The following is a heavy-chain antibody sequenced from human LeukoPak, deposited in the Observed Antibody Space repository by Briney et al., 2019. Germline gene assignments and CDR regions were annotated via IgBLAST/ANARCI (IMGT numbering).Heavy chain of an antibody. J-gene: IGHJ4*02. CDR3: ARDNNYYGSGSYHDY. CDR2: IYTSGST. CDR1: GGSISSYY. D-gene: IGHD3-10*01. V-gene: IGHV4-4*07. Sequence: SETLSLTCTVSGGSISSYYWSWIRQPAGKGLEWIGRIYTSGSTNYNPSLKSRVTMSVDTSKNQFSLKLSSVTAADTAVYYCARDNNYYGSGSYHDYWGQGTLVTVSS.